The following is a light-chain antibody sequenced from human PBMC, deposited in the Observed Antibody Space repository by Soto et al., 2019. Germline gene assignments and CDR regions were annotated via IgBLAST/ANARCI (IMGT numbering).Light chain of an antibody. CDR1: QGVTTN. Sequence: EIVMTQSPATLFVSPGDRAILSCRAGQGVTTNFAWYQQKSGQSPRLLIYDVSHRATGVPARFSGTGSETDFTLTISGLQSDDSAVYFCQQYNNWPFSFGQGTRLEVK. CDR2: DVS. V-gene: IGKV3-15*01. J-gene: IGKJ5*01. CDR3: QQYNNWPFS.